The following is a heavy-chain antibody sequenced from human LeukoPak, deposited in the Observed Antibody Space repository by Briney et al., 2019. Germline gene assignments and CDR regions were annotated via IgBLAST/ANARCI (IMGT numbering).Heavy chain of an antibody. V-gene: IGHV3-9*01. J-gene: IGHJ4*02. CDR2: ISWNSGSI. D-gene: IGHD1-7*01. CDR1: GFTFDDYA. CDR3: ARVDGNYYFDY. Sequence: GGSLRLSCAASGFTFDDYAMHWVRQAPGKGLEWVSGISWNSGSIGYADSVKGRFTISRDNAKNSLYLQMNSLRAEDTAVYYCARVDGNYYFDYWGQGTLVTVSS.